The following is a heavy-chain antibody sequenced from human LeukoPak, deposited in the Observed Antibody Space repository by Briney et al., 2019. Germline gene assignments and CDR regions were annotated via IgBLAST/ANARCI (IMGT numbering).Heavy chain of an antibody. Sequence: SETLSLTCTVSGDSINAYYWGWIRQPPGKGLEWIGYIYFSGTTKYNPSLESRVTISVDTSKNQFSLKLSSVTAADTAFYYCARQRDYYDSSGQSDFDSWGQGALVTVSS. CDR3: ARQRDYYDSSGQSDFDS. CDR1: GDSINAYY. V-gene: IGHV4-59*08. D-gene: IGHD3-22*01. CDR2: IYFSGTT. J-gene: IGHJ4*02.